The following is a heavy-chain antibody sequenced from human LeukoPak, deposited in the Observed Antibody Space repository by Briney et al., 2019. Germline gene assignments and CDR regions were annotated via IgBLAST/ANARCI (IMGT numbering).Heavy chain of an antibody. D-gene: IGHD1-26*01. J-gene: IGHJ4*02. CDR3: TRDSFSGSSLDY. CDR2: INWDGGST. CDR1: GFTFDEYG. V-gene: IGHV3-20*04. Sequence: GGSLRLSCAASGFTFDEYGMSWVRQAPGKGLEWVSSINWDGGSTAYADSVQGRFTISRDNAKDSLHLQMKSLRAEDTALYYCTRDSFSGSSLDYWGQGTLVTVSS.